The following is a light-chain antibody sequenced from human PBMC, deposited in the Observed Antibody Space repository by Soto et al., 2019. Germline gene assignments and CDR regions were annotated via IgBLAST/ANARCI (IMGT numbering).Light chain of an antibody. V-gene: IGKV3-15*01. Sequence: EIVMTQSPATLSVSPGERATLSCRASQSVSSNLAWYQQKPGQDPRLLIYGASTRATGIPARFSGSGSGTEFTLTISSLQSEDFAVYYCQQYNNWPQTLGQGTRWIS. J-gene: IGKJ1*01. CDR1: QSVSSN. CDR2: GAS. CDR3: QQYNNWPQT.